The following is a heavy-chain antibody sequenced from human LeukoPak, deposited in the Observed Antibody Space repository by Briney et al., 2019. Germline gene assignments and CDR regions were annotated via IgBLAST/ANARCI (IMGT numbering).Heavy chain of an antibody. J-gene: IGHJ4*02. CDR2: ISYDGSNK. CDR3: ARGGQRDRSLPGGFDY. D-gene: IGHD1-1*01. CDR1: GFTFSSYA. Sequence: GGSLRLSCAASGFTFSSYAMHWVRQAPGKGLEWVAVISYDGSNKYYADSVKGRFTIYRDNSKNTLYLQMNRLRAEDTAVYYCARGGQRDRSLPGGFDYWGQGTLVTVSS. V-gene: IGHV3-30-3*01.